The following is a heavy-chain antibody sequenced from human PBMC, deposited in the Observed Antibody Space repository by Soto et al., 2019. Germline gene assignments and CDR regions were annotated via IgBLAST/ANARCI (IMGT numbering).Heavy chain of an antibody. CDR2: MYSGGTT. CDR1: GFIVSSNY. V-gene: IGHV3-53*04. D-gene: IGHD2-21*02. J-gene: IGHJ3*02. CDR3: ARVAGDDPLDI. Sequence: EVQLVESGGGLVQPGGSLRLSCAASGFIVSSNYMTWVRQAPGKGLEWVSIMYSGGTTYYAESVKGRFTISRHISKNTLDLQMNTLRFEDTAVYYCARVAGDDPLDIWGPWTMVTVSS.